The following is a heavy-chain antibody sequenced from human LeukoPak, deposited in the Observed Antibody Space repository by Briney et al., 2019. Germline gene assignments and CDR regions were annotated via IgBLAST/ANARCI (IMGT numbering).Heavy chain of an antibody. CDR3: AHSPYNWNFDY. D-gene: IGHD1-20*01. CDR1: GVSLSTSGVG. Sequence: ESGPTLVEPTQTLTLTCTFSGVSLSTSGVGVGWIRQPPGKALEWLALIYWNDDKRYSPSLKSRLTITKDTSKNQVVLTTTNMDPVDTATYYCAHSPYNWNFDYWGQGTLVTVSS. CDR2: IYWNDDK. V-gene: IGHV2-5*01. J-gene: IGHJ4*02.